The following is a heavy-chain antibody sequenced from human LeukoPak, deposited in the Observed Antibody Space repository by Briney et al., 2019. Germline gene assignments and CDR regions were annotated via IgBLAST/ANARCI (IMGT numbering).Heavy chain of an antibody. V-gene: IGHV3-30-3*01. D-gene: IGHD3-22*01. J-gene: IGHJ3*02. CDR1: GFTFSSYA. CDR3: ARETHPEYYYDSSGPYDAFDI. CDR2: ISYDGSNK. Sequence: PGGSLRLSCAASGFTFSSYAMHWVRQAPGKGLEWVAFISYDGSNKYYADSVKGRFTISRDNSKNTLYLQMNSLRAEDTAVYYCARETHPEYYYDSSGPYDAFDIWGQGTMVTVSS.